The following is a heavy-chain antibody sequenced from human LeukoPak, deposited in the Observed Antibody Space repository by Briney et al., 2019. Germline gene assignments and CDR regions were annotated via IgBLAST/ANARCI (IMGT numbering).Heavy chain of an antibody. D-gene: IGHD3-16*02. CDR1: GFTFSNAW. Sequence: NPGGSLRLSCAASGFTFSNAWMSWVRQAPGKGLEWVGRIKSKTDGGTTDYAAPVKGRFTISRDDSKNTLYLQMNSLKTEDTAVYYCTTAVPIMITFGGVIVQHTFDYWGQGTLVTVSS. CDR2: IKSKTDGGTT. J-gene: IGHJ4*02. V-gene: IGHV3-15*01. CDR3: TTAVPIMITFGGVIVQHTFDY.